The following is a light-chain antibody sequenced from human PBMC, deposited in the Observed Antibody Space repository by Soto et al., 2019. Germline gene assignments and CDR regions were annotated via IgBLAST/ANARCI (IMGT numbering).Light chain of an antibody. CDR1: QSVSNNY. CDR2: GAS. CDR3: QQYGSSGT. Sequence: EIFVTPSPGTPSLSLWEIATLSFRASQSVSNNYLAWYQQKPGQAPRLLIYGASNRATGIPDRFSGSGSGTDFTLTISRLEPEDFAVYYCQQYGSSGTFGQGTKVDIK. J-gene: IGKJ1*01. V-gene: IGKV3-20*01.